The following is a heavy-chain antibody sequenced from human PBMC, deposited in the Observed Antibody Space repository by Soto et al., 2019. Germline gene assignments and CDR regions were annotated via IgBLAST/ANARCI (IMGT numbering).Heavy chain of an antibody. D-gene: IGHD6-13*01. J-gene: IGHJ4*02. V-gene: IGHV3-23*01. CDR1: GFTFSNYS. CDR2: ISGSGGST. CDR3: AKDQGSSWYEIDY. Sequence: WGSLRLSCAASGFTFSNYSVTRVRPAPGKGLEWVSTISGSGGSTYYADSVKGRFTISRDNSKNTLYLQMNSLRAEDTAVYYCAKDQGSSWYEIDYWGQGTLVTVSS.